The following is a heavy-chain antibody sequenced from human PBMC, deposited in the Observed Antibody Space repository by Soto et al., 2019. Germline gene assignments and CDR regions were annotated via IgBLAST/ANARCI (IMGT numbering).Heavy chain of an antibody. CDR3: TQANSSSWRYYYYGMDV. V-gene: IGHV3-15*07. CDR2: IKSKTDGGTT. D-gene: IGHD6-13*01. J-gene: IGHJ6*02. CDR1: GFTFSNAW. Sequence: EVQLVESGGGLVKPGGSLRLSCAASGFTFSNAWMNWVRQAPGKGLEWVGRIKSKTDGGTTDYAAPVKGRFTISRDDSENTLYQQMNSLKTEDTAVYYCTQANSSSWRYYYYGMDVWGQGTTVTASS.